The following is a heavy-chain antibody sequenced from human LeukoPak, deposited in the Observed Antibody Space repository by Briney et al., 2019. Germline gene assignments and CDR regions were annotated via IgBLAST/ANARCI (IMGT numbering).Heavy chain of an antibody. Sequence: GGSLRLSCAASGFTFSSYAMSWVRQAPGKGLEWVSAISGSGGSTYYADSVKGRFTISRDNSKNTLYLRMNSLRAEDTAVYYCAKSSYDSSGYFDYWGQGTLVTVSS. J-gene: IGHJ4*02. CDR3: AKSSYDSSGYFDY. CDR2: ISGSGGST. V-gene: IGHV3-23*01. D-gene: IGHD3-22*01. CDR1: GFTFSSYA.